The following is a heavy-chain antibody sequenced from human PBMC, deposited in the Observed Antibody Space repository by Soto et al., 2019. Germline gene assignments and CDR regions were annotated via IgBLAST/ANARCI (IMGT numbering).Heavy chain of an antibody. CDR3: ARVTSDIVGYFDY. CDR2: IIPIFGTA. V-gene: IGHV1-69*06. J-gene: IGHJ4*02. D-gene: IGHD5-12*01. Sequence: SVKVSCKASGGTFSGYAISWVRQAPGQGLEWMGGIIPIFGTANYAQKFQGRVTITADKSTSTAYMELSSLRSEDTAVYYCARVTSDIVGYFDYWGQGTLVTVSS. CDR1: GGTFSGYA.